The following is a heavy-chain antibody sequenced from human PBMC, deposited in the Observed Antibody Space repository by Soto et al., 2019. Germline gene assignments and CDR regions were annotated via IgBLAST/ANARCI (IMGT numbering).Heavy chain of an antibody. J-gene: IGHJ4*02. D-gene: IGHD6-13*01. CDR2: INPSGGDT. V-gene: IGHV1-46*01. Sequence: QVQLVQSGAEVKKPGASVKVSCKASGYTLTTYYMHWVRQAPGQGLEWVGIINPSGGDTSYAQKFQGRVTMTGGTSTSTVYMEVTSLRYEDPAVYYCARGPLYSSRWSFDYLGQGTRVPVS. CDR3: ARGPLYSSRWSFDY. CDR1: GYTLTTYY.